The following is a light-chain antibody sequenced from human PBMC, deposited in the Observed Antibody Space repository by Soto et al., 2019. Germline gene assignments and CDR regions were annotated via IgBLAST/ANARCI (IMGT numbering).Light chain of an antibody. V-gene: IGKV3-20*01. CDR3: QQYNTSPEYT. CDR1: QSVSSRY. Sequence: EIVLTQSPGTLSLSPGERATLSCRSRQSVSSRYLAWYQQKPGQAPRLLIYGASNRATGIPDRFSGSGSATNFPHTISRLEAEDSVVHFCQQYNTSPEYTFGQGTKLEIK. CDR2: GAS. J-gene: IGKJ2*01.